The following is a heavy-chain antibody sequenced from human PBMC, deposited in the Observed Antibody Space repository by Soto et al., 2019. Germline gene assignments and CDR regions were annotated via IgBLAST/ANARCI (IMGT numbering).Heavy chain of an antibody. D-gene: IGHD1-1*01. CDR3: GRAKVDKCLQNNWFDP. V-gene: IGHV1-18*01. Sequence: ASVTVSCLASGYSFTSYGIRWVRQAPGQGMEWMGCIRAYNGNTNNEQKLQGRVTMTTVATSSTAYMELRSFGSDDTAVFYCGRAKVDKCLQNNWFDPWGQGTLVTVSS. CDR2: IRAYNGNT. J-gene: IGHJ5*02. CDR1: GYSFTSYG.